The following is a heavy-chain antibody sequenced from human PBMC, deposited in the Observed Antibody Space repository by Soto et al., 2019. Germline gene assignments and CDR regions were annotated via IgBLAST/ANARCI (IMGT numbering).Heavy chain of an antibody. Sequence: VQLVESGGGLVQPGGSLRVSCAASGFTFTSYWMSWVRQAPGKGLEWVANIKEDGSAKYYLDSVKGRFTISRDNAKNSLYLQMNSLRADDTAVYYCAREDFYRFDYWGQGNLVTVFS. CDR2: IKEDGSAK. V-gene: IGHV3-7*01. CDR3: AREDFYRFDY. CDR1: GFTFTSYW. J-gene: IGHJ4*02.